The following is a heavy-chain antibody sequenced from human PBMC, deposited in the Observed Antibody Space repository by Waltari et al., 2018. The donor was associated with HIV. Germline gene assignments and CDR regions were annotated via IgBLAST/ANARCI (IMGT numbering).Heavy chain of an antibody. Sequence: EVQLVESGGGLVQPGGSLRLSCATSGFTFSSFSRNWVRQAPGKGLEFISYSSGSSSTIYYADSVKGRFTISRDNARNSLYLQMNSLRAEDTAVYYCARDGWLRSAYGMDVWGQGTTVTVS. D-gene: IGHD5-12*01. CDR2: SSGSSSTI. V-gene: IGHV3-48*01. CDR3: ARDGWLRSAYGMDV. J-gene: IGHJ6*02. CDR1: GFTFSSFS.